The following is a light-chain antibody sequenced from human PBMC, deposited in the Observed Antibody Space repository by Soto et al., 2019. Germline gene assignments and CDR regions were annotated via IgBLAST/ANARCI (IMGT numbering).Light chain of an antibody. V-gene: IGKV1-6*01. J-gene: IGKJ1*01. CDR1: QDIRND. CDR3: LQDYSYPWT. CDR2: AAS. Sequence: AIQMTQSPSSLSASVGDRVTITCRASQDIRNDLGWYQQKPGKAPKLLIFAASSLQSGAPSRFSGSGSGTDFTLTISSLRPEDFASYYCLQDYSYPWTFGQGTKVEIK.